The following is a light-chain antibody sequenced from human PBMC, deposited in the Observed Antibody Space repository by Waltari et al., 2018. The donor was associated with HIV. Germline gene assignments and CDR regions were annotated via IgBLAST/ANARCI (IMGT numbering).Light chain of an antibody. Sequence: SYEVTQSLSVSVALGQTAKITCGGQNIGTKRVHWYQQKPGQAPVLVIYADRGRPSGVPDRFSGSSSGNTATLTISGVQSGDEADYYCQLWDSSTVIFGGGTKLTVL. CDR3: QLWDSSTVI. CDR2: ADR. CDR1: NIGTKR. V-gene: IGLV3-9*01. J-gene: IGLJ2*01.